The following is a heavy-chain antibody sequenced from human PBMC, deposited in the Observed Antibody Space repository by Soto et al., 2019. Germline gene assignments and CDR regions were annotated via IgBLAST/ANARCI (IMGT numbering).Heavy chain of an antibody. V-gene: IGHV3-30*18. CDR2: ISYDGINK. Sequence: QVHLVESGGGVVQPGRSLRLSCAASGFTFSSYAMHWVRRTPGKWLECVALISYDGINKYYADYVKGRFTVSRDNSKSTLYLQMNSLSAEDTAGYYCVKDGVSGWSDYFFDYWGQGTLVTVTS. CDR3: VKDGVSGWSDYFFDY. D-gene: IGHD6-19*01. J-gene: IGHJ4*02. CDR1: GFTFSSYA.